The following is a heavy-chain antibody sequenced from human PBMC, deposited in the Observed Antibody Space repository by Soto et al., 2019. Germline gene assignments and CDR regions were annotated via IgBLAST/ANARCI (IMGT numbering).Heavy chain of an antibody. J-gene: IGHJ4*02. CDR1: GFTISSYA. V-gene: IGHV3-23*01. D-gene: IGHD2-2*01. Sequence: EVQLLESGGGLVQPGGSLRLSCAASGFTISSYAINWVRQAPGKGLEWVSGIRDSDGSTYYADSVKGRFALSRDTSKNTLYLQMNSLRPEDKAIYYCAKGSFTSSPDHWGQGTLVTVSS. CDR2: IRDSDGST. CDR3: AKGSFTSSPDH.